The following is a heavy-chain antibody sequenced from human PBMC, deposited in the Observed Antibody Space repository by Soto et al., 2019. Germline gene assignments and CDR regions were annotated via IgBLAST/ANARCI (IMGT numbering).Heavy chain of an antibody. CDR1: GFTFSSYA. D-gene: IGHD3-3*01. CDR2: ISYDGSNK. V-gene: IGHV3-30-3*01. Sequence: GGSLRLSCAASGFTFSSYAMHWVRQAPGKGLEWVAVISYDGSNKYYADSVKGRFTISRDNSKNTLYLQMNSLRAEDTAVYYCARDPLRFSSQHYFDYWGQGTLVTVSS. J-gene: IGHJ4*02. CDR3: ARDPLRFSSQHYFDY.